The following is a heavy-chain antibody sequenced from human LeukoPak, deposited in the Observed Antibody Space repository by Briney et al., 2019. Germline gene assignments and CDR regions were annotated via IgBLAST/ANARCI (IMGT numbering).Heavy chain of an antibody. CDR2: IYSGGST. J-gene: IGHJ4*02. V-gene: IGHV3-66*01. CDR1: GVTVSNNY. D-gene: IGHD6-6*01. Sequence: PGGSLRLSCAASGVTVSNNYMNRVRQAPGKGLEWVSLIYSGGSTYYADSVKGRFTISGDNSKNTLYLQMNSLRAEDTAVYYCARDPPAVAANTYGWGQGTLVTVSS. CDR3: ARDPPAVAANTYG.